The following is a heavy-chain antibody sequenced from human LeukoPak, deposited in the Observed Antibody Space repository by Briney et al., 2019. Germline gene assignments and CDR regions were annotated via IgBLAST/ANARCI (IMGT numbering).Heavy chain of an antibody. CDR3: ARGQVLWWSYAFDI. Sequence: SETLSLTCAVYGGSFSGYYWSWIRQPPGKGLEWIGEINHSGSTNYNPSLKSRVTISVDTPKNQFSLKLSSVTAADTAVYYCARGQVLWWSYAFDIWGQGTMVTVSS. CDR1: GGSFSGYY. CDR2: INHSGST. J-gene: IGHJ3*02. D-gene: IGHD3-10*01. V-gene: IGHV4-34*01.